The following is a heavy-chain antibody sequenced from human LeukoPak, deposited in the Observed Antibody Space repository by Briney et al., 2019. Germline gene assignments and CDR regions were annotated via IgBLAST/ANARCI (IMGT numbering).Heavy chain of an antibody. Sequence: GGSLRLSCAASGFTFSGSATHWVRQASGKGLEWVGRIRSKANSYATAYAASVKGRFTISRDDSKNTAYLQMNSLKTEDTAVYYCTRPPSRPYCSSTSCYSDDYWGQGTLVTVSS. V-gene: IGHV3-73*01. D-gene: IGHD2-2*01. CDR3: TRPPSRPYCSSTSCYSDDY. J-gene: IGHJ4*02. CDR1: GFTFSGSA. CDR2: IRSKANSYAT.